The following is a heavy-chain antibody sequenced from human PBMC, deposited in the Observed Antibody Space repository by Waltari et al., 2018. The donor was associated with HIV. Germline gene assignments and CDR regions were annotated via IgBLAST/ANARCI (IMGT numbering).Heavy chain of an antibody. CDR2: IYWNGNK. Sequence: QITLEESGPTLVKPTQTLTLTCTFSGFSLRTSGVGVGWIRPPPGKALEWLALIYWNGNKHYSPSLKSRVTITKETSKDQVVLKMTNMDPADTATYFCARRPGYCSGTRCYYSHWFDPWGQGTLVTVSS. CDR1: GFSLRTSGVG. V-gene: IGHV2-5*01. J-gene: IGHJ5*02. CDR3: ARRPGYCSGTRCYYSHWFDP. D-gene: IGHD2-2*03.